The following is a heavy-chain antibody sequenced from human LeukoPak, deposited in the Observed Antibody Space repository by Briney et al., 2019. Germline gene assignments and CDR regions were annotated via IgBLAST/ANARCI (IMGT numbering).Heavy chain of an antibody. V-gene: IGHV4-59*08. CDR1: GGSISSYY. CDR3: ARHRPGDYCGGDCYYDY. CDR2: IYYSGST. J-gene: IGHJ4*02. D-gene: IGHD2-21*02. Sequence: PSETLPLTCTVSGGSISSYYWSWIRQPPGKGLEWIGYIYYSGSTNYNPSLKSRITISVDTSKNQFSLKLSSVTAADTAVYYCARHRPGDYCGGDCYYDYWGQGTLVTVSS.